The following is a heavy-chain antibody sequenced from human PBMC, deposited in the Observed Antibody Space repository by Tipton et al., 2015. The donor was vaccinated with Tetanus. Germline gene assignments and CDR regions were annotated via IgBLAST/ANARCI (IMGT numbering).Heavy chain of an antibody. CDR1: GDSIDGGFKN. Sequence: TLSLTCTVSGDSIDGGFKNWGWIRQQPGKGLEWIGYIYQTGTTYYNPSLKGRVTISMDRSNTQFSLRLDSLTAADTAVYYCARAAGFLGLTHDFWGRGTLVSVSS. V-gene: IGHV4-30-4*08. CDR2: IYQTGTT. D-gene: IGHD2/OR15-2a*01. J-gene: IGHJ4*02. CDR3: ARAAGFLGLTHDF.